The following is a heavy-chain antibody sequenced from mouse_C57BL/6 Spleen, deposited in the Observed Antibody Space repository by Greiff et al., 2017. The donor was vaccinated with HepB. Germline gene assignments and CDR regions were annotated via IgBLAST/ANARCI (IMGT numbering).Heavy chain of an antibody. CDR2: IYPSDSET. D-gene: IGHD2-12*01. CDR3: ARHDDYFDY. V-gene: IGHV1-61*01. Sequence: VQLQQPGAELVRPGSSVKLSCKASGYTFTSYWMDWVKQRPGQGLEWIGNIYPSDSETHYNQKFKDKATLTVDKSSSTAYMQLSSLTSEDSAVYYCARHDDYFDYWGQGTTLTVSS. J-gene: IGHJ2*01. CDR1: GYTFTSYW.